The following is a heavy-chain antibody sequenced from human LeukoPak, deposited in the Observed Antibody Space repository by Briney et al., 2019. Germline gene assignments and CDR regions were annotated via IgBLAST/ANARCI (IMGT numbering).Heavy chain of an antibody. CDR2: ISGSGGST. J-gene: IGHJ5*02. Sequence: GGSLRLSCAASGFTFSSYAMSWVRQAPGKGLEWVSAISGSGGSTYYAGSVKGRFTISRDNSKNTLYLQMNSLRAEDTAVYYCAKAFGTTVPRGNWFDPWGQGTLVTVSS. CDR3: AKAFGTTVPRGNWFDP. D-gene: IGHD4-17*01. CDR1: GFTFSSYA. V-gene: IGHV3-23*01.